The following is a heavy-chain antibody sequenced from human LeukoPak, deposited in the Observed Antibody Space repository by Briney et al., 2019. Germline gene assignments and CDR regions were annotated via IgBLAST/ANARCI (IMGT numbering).Heavy chain of an antibody. CDR3: ARDFSMATIPGY. CDR1: GFTFSSYS. V-gene: IGHV3-21*01. J-gene: IGHJ4*02. CDR2: ISSSSSYI. D-gene: IGHD5-24*01. Sequence: GGSLGLSCAASGFTFSSYSMNWVRQAPGKGLEWVSSISSSSSYIYYADSVKGRFTISRDNAKNSLYLQMNSLRAEDTAVYYCARDFSMATIPGYWGQGTLVTVSS.